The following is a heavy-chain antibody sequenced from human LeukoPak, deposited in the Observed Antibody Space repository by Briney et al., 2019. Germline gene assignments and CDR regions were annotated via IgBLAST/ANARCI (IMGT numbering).Heavy chain of an antibody. J-gene: IGHJ3*02. CDR1: GFTFTSSA. Sequence: ASVKVSCMASGFTFTSSAMQWVRQARGQRLEWIGWIVVGSGNTNYAQKFQERVTITRDMSTSTAYMELSSLRSEDTAVYYCAAPYYYDSSGFINADAFDIWGQGTMVTVSS. CDR3: AAPYYYDSSGFINADAFDI. V-gene: IGHV1-58*02. D-gene: IGHD3-22*01. CDR2: IVVGSGNT.